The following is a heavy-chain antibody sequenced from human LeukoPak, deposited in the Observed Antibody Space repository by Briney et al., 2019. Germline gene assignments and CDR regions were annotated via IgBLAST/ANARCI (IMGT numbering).Heavy chain of an antibody. CDR3: ARDSPHYYYDSSGYYLIDY. CDR2: ISSSSSTI. V-gene: IGHV3-11*04. Sequence: GGSLRLSCAASGFTFSDYYMSWIRQAPGKGLEWVSYISSSSSTIYYADSVKGRFTISRDNAKNSLYLQMNSLRAEDTAVYYCARDSPHYYYDSSGYYLIDYWGQGTLVTVSS. CDR1: GFTFSDYY. D-gene: IGHD3-22*01. J-gene: IGHJ4*02.